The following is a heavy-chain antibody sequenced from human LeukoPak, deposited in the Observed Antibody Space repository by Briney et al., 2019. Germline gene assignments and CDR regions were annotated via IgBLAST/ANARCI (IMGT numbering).Heavy chain of an antibody. V-gene: IGHV3-23*01. CDR3: TKWSGYGDS. J-gene: IGHJ4*02. CDR1: GFTFSSYE. D-gene: IGHD5-12*01. CDR2: ISASGDAT. Sequence: GGSLRLSCAASGFTFSSYEMNWVRQAPGKGLEWVSGISASGDATFYADSVKGRFTISRDNSKNTLDLQMNSLRAEDTAVYYCTKWSGYGDSWGQGTLVTVSS.